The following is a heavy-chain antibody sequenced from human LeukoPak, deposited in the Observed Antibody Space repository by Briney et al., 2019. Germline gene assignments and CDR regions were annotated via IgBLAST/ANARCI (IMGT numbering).Heavy chain of an antibody. Sequence: PSVKVSCKASGYTFTGYYMHWVRQAPGQGLEWMGWINPNSGGTNYAQKFQGRVTMTRDTSISTAYMELSRLRSDDTAVYYCARARNSYGSPYYYYGMDVWGQGTTVTVSS. V-gene: IGHV1-2*02. CDR3: ARARNSYGSPYYYYGMDV. D-gene: IGHD5-18*01. CDR1: GYTFTGYY. CDR2: INPNSGGT. J-gene: IGHJ6*02.